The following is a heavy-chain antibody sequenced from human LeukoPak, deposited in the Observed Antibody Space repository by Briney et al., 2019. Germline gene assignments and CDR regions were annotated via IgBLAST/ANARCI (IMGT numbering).Heavy chain of an antibody. J-gene: IGHJ6*04. CDR1: GFTFSSYD. Sequence: QPGGSLRLSCAASGFTFSSYDMHWVRQATGKGLEWVSAIGTAGDTYYPGSVKGRFTISRENAKNSLYLQMSSLRAGDTAVYYCARESPPAGMDVWGKGTTVTVSS. V-gene: IGHV3-13*01. CDR2: IGTAGDT. CDR3: ARESPPAGMDV.